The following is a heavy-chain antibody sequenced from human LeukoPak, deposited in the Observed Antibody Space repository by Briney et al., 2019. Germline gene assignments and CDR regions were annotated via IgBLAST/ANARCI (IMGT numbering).Heavy chain of an antibody. J-gene: IGHJ4*02. CDR3: ARGTLEYSSSPPPFDY. CDR1: GGTFSSYA. V-gene: IGHV1-69*13. Sequence: ASVKVSCKASGGTFSSYAISWVRQAPGQGLEWMGGIIPIFGTANYAQKFQGRVTITADESTSTAYMELSSLRSEDTAVYYCARGTLEYSSSPPPFDYWAREPWSPSPQ. D-gene: IGHD6-6*01. CDR2: IIPIFGTA.